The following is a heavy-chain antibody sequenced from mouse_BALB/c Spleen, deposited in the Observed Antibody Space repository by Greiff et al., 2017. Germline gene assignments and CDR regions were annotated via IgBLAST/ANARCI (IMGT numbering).Heavy chain of an antibody. CDR2: ISNGGGST. CDR3: ARHSYYGSSLAWFAY. Sequence: DVHLVESGGGLVQPGGSLKLSCAASGFTFSSYTMSWVRQTPEKRLEWVAYISNGGGSTYYPDTVKGRFTISRDNAKNTLYLQMSSLKSEDTAMYYCARHSYYGSSLAWFAYWGQGTLVTVSA. V-gene: IGHV5-12-2*01. D-gene: IGHD1-1*01. J-gene: IGHJ3*01. CDR1: GFTFSSYT.